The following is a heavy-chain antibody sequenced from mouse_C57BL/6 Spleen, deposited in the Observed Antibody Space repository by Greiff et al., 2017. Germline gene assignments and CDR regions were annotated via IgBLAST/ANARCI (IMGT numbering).Heavy chain of an antibody. J-gene: IGHJ2*01. CDR3: ARGSLTGNY. CDR1: GYTFTDYY. V-gene: IGHV1-76*01. Sequence: VKLMESGAELVRPGASVKLSCKASGYTFTDYYINWVKQRPGQGLEWIGEIYPRSGNTYYNEKFKGKATLTADKSSSTAYMELRSLTSEDSAVYFCARGSLTGNYWGQGTTLTVSS. CDR2: IYPRSGNT. D-gene: IGHD4-1*01.